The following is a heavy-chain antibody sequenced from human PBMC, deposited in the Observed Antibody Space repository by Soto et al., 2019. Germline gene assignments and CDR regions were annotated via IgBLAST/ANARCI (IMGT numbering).Heavy chain of an antibody. CDR2: INGGNGDT. V-gene: IGHV1-3*01. J-gene: IGHJ4*02. CDR1: GYIFSNHV. CDR3: ASRVYGDYGF. Sequence: ASVKVSCKTSGYIFSNHVLHWVRQAPGQSLEWMGGINGGNGDTKYSQKFQGRVTLSRDTSASAGYMELSSLRFEDTAVYYCASRVYGDYGFWGRGTLVTVSS. D-gene: IGHD4-17*01.